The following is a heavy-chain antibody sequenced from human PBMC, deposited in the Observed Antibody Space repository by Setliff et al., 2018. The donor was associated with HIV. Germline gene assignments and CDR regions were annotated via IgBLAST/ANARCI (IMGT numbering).Heavy chain of an antibody. CDR1: GFTFSRYS. CDR2: ISSSSSSI. Sequence: SLRLSCAASGFTFSRYSMNWVRQAPGKGLEWVSYISSSSSSIYHADSVKGRFTISRDNAKNTLYLQMNRLRADDTAVYYCARDPGSGWYVNRYLDYWGQGALVTVSS. CDR3: ARDPGSGWYVNRYLDY. D-gene: IGHD6-19*01. V-gene: IGHV3-48*04. J-gene: IGHJ4*02.